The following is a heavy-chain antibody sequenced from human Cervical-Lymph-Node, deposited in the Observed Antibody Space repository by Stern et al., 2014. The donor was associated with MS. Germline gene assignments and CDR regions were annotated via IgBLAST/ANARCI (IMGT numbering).Heavy chain of an antibody. CDR3: AGSGSFEY. D-gene: IGHD3-10*01. CDR2: MYADGTI. CDR1: GFTVSSNY. J-gene: IGHJ4*01. V-gene: IGHV3-53*01. Sequence: EEQLVESGGGLIPPGGSLRLSCAASGFTVSSNYMSWVRQAPGMGLEWVSVMYADGTIYYAYHVKGRFTLSRDNPKNTLHLQMDSLRAEDTAVYYCAGSGSFEYWGHGTLVIVSS.